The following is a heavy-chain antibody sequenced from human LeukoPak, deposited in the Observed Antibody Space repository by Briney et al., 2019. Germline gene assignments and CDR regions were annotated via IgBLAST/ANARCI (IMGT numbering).Heavy chain of an antibody. CDR1: GYTFTGYY. Sequence: ASVKVSCKASGYTFTGYYMHWVRQAPGQGLEWMSWINPNSGGTNYAQKFQGRVTMTRDTSISTAYMELSRLRSDDTAVYYCARVQADGLGYLFDYWGQGTLVTVSS. CDR3: ARVQADGLGYLFDY. CDR2: INPNSGGT. V-gene: IGHV1-2*02. J-gene: IGHJ4*02. D-gene: IGHD5-24*01.